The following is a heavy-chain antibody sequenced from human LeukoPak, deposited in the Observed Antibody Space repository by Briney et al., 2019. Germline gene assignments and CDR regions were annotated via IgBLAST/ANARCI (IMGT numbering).Heavy chain of an antibody. V-gene: IGHV4-59*01. CDR2: VYYSGST. Sequence: SETLSLTCTVSGGSINRYYWSWIRQPPGKGLEWIGVVYYSGSTSYNPSLESRLTISVDTSKNQFSLKLSSVTAADTAVYYCARRLNYFDSSGYYFDYWGLGTLVTVSS. J-gene: IGHJ4*02. D-gene: IGHD3-22*01. CDR1: GGSINRYY. CDR3: ARRLNYFDSSGYYFDY.